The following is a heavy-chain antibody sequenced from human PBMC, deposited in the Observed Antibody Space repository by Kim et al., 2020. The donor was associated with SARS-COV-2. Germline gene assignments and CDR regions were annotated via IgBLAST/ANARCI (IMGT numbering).Heavy chain of an antibody. CDR1: GFAFNHYT. D-gene: IGHD6-19*01. V-gene: IGHV3-43*02. CDR2: ISEDGGFT. Sequence: GGSLRLSCAASGFAFNHYTMNWVRQTPGKGLEWVSLISEDGGFTYYRDSVKGRFTISRDNAKNTLYLQMNSLRAEDTAVYYCARFGSDWSLSSWGQGTLVTVSS. J-gene: IGHJ4*02. CDR3: ARFGSDWSLSS.